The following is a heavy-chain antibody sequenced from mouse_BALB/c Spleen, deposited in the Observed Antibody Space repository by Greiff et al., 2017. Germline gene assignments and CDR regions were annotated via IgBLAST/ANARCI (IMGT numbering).Heavy chain of an antibody. V-gene: IGHV1-18*01. D-gene: IGHD2-2*01. Sequence: DVKLQESGPELVKPGASMKISCKASGYSFTGYTMNWVKQSHGKNLEWIGLINPYNGGTSYNQKFKGKATLTVDKSSSTAYMELLSLTSEDSAVYYCARGLIYYGYDWFAYWGQGTLVTVSA. CDR3: ARGLIYYGYDWFAY. CDR2: INPYNGGT. CDR1: GYSFTGYT. J-gene: IGHJ3*01.